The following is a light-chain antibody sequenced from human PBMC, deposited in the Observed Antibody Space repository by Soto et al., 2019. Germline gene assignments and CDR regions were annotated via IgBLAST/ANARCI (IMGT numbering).Light chain of an antibody. CDR2: DVS. CDR1: SSGVGGYNY. Sequence: QSALTQPASVSGSPGQSITISCTGNSSGVGGYNYVSWYQQHPGKAPKLMIFDVSNRPSGVSNRFSGSKSGNTASLTISGLQAEDEGDYYCSSYTSSSTLVVFGGGTKVTVL. V-gene: IGLV2-14*01. J-gene: IGLJ2*01. CDR3: SSYTSSSTLVV.